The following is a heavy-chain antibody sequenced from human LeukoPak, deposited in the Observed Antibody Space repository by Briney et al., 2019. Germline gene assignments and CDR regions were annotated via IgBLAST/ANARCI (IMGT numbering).Heavy chain of an antibody. J-gene: IGHJ4*02. Sequence: SETLSLTCTVSGDSIRGHCWSWIRQPPGKGLEWIGWIYYNGNTKYNPSLQSRVTISVDTSKNQFFLKVNSVTAADTAVYYCARLAPYPGIWASEYWGQGTLVSVSS. CDR1: GDSIRGHC. CDR2: IYYNGNT. CDR3: ARLAPYPGIWASEY. D-gene: IGHD1-14*01. V-gene: IGHV4-59*08.